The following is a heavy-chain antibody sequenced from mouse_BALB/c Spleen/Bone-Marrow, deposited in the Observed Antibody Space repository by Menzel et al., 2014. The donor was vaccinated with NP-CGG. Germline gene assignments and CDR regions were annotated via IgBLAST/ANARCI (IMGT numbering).Heavy chain of an antibody. J-gene: IGHJ4*01. CDR1: GYTFTDKW. Sequence: VQLPQSGAEFVTPGASVKMSCTASGYTFTDKWMHWVKQRPGQGLEWIGAIDTSDSYINYNQKFKGKASLTVDASSSTAYMHLSSLTSDDSAIYYCARGGHDFSLDYGGQGTSVIVSS. CDR2: IDTSDSYI. CDR3: ARGGHDFSLDY. D-gene: IGHD2-4*01. V-gene: IGHV1-69*02.